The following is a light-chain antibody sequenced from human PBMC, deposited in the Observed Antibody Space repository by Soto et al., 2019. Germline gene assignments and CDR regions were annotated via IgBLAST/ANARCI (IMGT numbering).Light chain of an antibody. CDR1: SSNIGNNY. J-gene: IGLJ2*01. V-gene: IGLV1-51*01. Sequence: QSVLTQPPSVSAAPGQKVTISCSGSSSNIGNNYVSWYQQLPGTAPKLLIYDNNKRPSGIPDRFSGSKSGTSATLGITGLQTGDEADYYWGTWDSSLGGVVFGGGTKVTVL. CDR2: DNN. CDR3: GTWDSSLGGVV.